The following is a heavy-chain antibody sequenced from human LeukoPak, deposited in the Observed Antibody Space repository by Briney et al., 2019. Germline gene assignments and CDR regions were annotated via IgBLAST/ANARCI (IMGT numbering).Heavy chain of an antibody. V-gene: IGHV3-30-3*01. CDR3: ARAGGYCSGGSCYSLDY. CDR1: GFTFSSYA. J-gene: IGHJ4*02. D-gene: IGHD2-15*01. CDR2: ISYDGINK. Sequence: PGGSLRLSCAASGFTFSSYAIHWVRQAPGKGLEWVAVISYDGINKYYADSVKGRFTISRDNSKNTLYLQMNSLRAEDTAVYYCARAGGYCSGGSCYSLDYWGQGTLVTVSS.